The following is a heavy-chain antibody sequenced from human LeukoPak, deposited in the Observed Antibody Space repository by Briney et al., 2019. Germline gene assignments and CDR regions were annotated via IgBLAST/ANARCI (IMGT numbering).Heavy chain of an antibody. CDR1: GFSLTTSGVG. J-gene: IGHJ4*02. CDR3: TRAYYYGSGSHYYFDY. D-gene: IGHD3-10*01. CDR2: IYWEDDE. V-gene: IGHV2-5*02. Sequence: SGPTLVKPTQTLTLTCTFSGFSLTTSGVGVGWIRQPTGKALEWLALIYWEDDERYSPSLKSRLTITKDTSKNQVVLTMTNMDPVDTATYYCTRAYYYGSGSHYYFDYWGQGTLVTVSS.